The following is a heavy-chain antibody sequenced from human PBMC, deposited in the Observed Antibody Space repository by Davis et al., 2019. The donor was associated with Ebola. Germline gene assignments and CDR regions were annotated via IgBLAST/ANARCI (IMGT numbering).Heavy chain of an antibody. Sequence: GESLKISCAASGFTFSSYSMNWVRQAPGKGLEWVSSISSSSSYIYYADSVKGRFTISRDNAKNSLYLQMNSLRAEDTAVYYCARDAVTMVRGVINWGQGTLVTVSS. J-gene: IGHJ4*02. CDR1: GFTFSSYS. CDR2: ISSSSSYI. V-gene: IGHV3-21*01. CDR3: ARDAVTMVRGVIN. D-gene: IGHD3-10*01.